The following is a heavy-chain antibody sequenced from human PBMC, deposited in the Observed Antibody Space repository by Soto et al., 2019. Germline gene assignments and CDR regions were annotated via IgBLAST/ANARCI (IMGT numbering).Heavy chain of an antibody. V-gene: IGHV2-5*01. D-gene: IGHD3-16*01. J-gene: IGHJ4*02. CDR2: TYWNDDK. CDR1: GFSLRTTGVG. CDR3: AHTWGLAFDY. Sequence: QITLKESGPTLVEPTQTLTLTCTYSGFSLRTTGVGVGWIRQPPGKALERLGITYWNDDKRYSPSLKNRFTLTSDIPTSQVVLTMTNMDPVATATYYCAHTWGLAFDYWGQGTLVIVSS.